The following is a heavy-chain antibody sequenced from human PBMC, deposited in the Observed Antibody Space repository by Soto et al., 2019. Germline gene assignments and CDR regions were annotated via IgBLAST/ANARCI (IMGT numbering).Heavy chain of an antibody. V-gene: IGHV1-45*02. CDR2: IIPYNGNT. D-gene: IGHD5-18*01. J-gene: IGHJ5*01. Sequence: SVKVSCKASGYIFTYRYLYWVRQAPGQALEWMGWIIPYNGNTNYAQKFQDRFSITRESSLSTVYMELRSLRSDDTGMYYCARSALDDDGYHYLDSWGRGTLVTVSS. CDR3: ARSALDDDGYHYLDS. CDR1: GYIFTYRY.